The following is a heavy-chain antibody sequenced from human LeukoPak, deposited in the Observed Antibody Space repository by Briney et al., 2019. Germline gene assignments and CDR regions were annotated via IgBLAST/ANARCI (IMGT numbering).Heavy chain of an antibody. D-gene: IGHD3-22*01. CDR3: ARGGSYYDSSGYYYFDY. CDR1: GGSIGSYY. V-gene: IGHV4-4*07. CDR2: IYTSGST. J-gene: IGHJ4*02. Sequence: SETLSLTCTVSGGSIGSYYWSWIRQPAGKGLEWIGRIYTSGSTNYNPSLKSRVTMSVDTSKNQFSLKLSSVTAADTAVYYCARGGSYYDSSGYYYFDYWGQGTLVTVSS.